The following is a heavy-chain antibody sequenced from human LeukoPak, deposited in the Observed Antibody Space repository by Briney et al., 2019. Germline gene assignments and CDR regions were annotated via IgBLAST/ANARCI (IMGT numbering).Heavy chain of an antibody. CDR1: GFTFSSYA. CDR3: ARDLGVVGGDAFDI. CDR2: ISYDGSNK. Sequence: GGSLRLSCAASGFTFSSYAMHWVRQAPGKGLEWVAVISYDGSNKYYADSVKGRFTNSRDNSKNTLYLQMNSLRAEDTAVYYCARDLGVVGGDAFDIWGQGTMVTVSS. D-gene: IGHD1-26*01. V-gene: IGHV3-30-3*01. J-gene: IGHJ3*02.